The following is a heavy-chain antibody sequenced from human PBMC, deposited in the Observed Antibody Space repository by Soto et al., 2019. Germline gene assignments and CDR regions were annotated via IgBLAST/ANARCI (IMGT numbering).Heavy chain of an antibody. CDR3: ARDMGSDTKNWFDP. V-gene: IGHV1-69*13. Sequence: GASVKVSCKASGGTFSSYAISWVRQAPGQGLEWMGGIIPIFGTANYAQKFQGRVTITADESTSTAYMELSSLRSEDTAVYYCARDMGSDTKNWFDPWGQGTLVTVSS. D-gene: IGHD2-21*01. CDR1: GGTFSSYA. J-gene: IGHJ5*02. CDR2: IIPIFGTA.